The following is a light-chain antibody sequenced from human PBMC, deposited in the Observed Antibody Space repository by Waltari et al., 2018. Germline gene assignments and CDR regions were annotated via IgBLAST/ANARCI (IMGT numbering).Light chain of an antibody. CDR2: TAS. Sequence: DIQLTQSPSFLSASVGDRVTITCRASHDISSYLSWYQQKPGKAPNLLIYTASTLQSGVPSRFSGSRSGTEFTLTISSLQPEDFATYYCQQPNSYPLTFGQGTRLDIK. J-gene: IGKJ5*01. CDR1: HDISSY. CDR3: QQPNSYPLT. V-gene: IGKV1-9*01.